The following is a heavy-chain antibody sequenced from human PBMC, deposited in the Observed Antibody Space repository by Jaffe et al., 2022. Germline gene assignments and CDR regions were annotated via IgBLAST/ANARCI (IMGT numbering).Heavy chain of an antibody. CDR2: IKSKTDGGTT. D-gene: IGHD3-16*02. J-gene: IGHJ4*02. CDR3: TTDLGISSPYDYIWGSYRYTKDY. V-gene: IGHV3-15*01. CDR1: GFTFSNAW. Sequence: EVQLVESGGGLVKPGGSLRLSCAASGFTFSNAWMSWVRQAPGKGLEWVGRIKSKTDGGTTDYAAPVKGRFTISRDDSKNTLYLQMNSLKTEDTAVYYCTTDLGISSPYDYIWGSYRYTKDYWGQGTLVTVSS.